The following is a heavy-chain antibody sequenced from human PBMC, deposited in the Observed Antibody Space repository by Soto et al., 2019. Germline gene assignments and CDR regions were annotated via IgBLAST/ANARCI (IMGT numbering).Heavy chain of an antibody. CDR3: ATVYGNAFDI. CDR1: GYTLTELS. CDR2: FDPEDGET. J-gene: IGHJ3*02. V-gene: IGHV1-24*01. D-gene: IGHD3-10*01. Sequence: QVQLVQSGAEVKKPGASVKVSCKVSGYTLTELSMHWVRQAPGKGLEWMGGFDPEDGETIYAQKFQGRVTMTEDTFTIPSYMELSSLSSEDTAVYHCATVYGNAFDIWGQGTMVTVSS.